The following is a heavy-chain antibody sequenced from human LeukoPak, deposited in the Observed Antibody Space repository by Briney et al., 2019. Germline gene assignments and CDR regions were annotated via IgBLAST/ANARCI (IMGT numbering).Heavy chain of an antibody. D-gene: IGHD3-10*01. CDR3: ARPVLSYYYGSGSYGSRFGMDV. CDR1: GFTFSSYA. V-gene: IGHV3-30*04. J-gene: IGHJ6*04. CDR2: ISYDGSNK. Sequence: GSLRLSCAASGFTFSSYAMHWVRQAPGKGLEWVAVISYDGSNKYYADSVKGRFTISRDNSKNTLYLQMNSLRAEDTAVYYCARPVLSYYYGSGSYGSRFGMDVWGKGTTVTVSS.